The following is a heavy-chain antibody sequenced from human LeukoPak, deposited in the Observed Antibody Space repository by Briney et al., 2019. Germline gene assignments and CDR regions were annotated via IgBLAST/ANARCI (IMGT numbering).Heavy chain of an antibody. Sequence: PGGSLRLSCAASGFTLDDYGMSWVRQAPGKGLEWVSGINWNGGSTGYVDSVKGRLIIHRDNAKNSLSLQMNSLTADDAHFCYFSRGGSGYSYGTVDYWGQGTLVTVSS. J-gene: IGHJ4*02. CDR1: GFTLDDYG. V-gene: IGHV3-20*04. CDR3: SRGGSGYSYGTVDY. CDR2: INWNGGST. D-gene: IGHD5-18*01.